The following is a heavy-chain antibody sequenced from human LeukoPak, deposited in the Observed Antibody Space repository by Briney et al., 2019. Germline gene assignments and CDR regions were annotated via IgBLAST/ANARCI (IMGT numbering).Heavy chain of an antibody. CDR1: GFTFSSYG. J-gene: IGHJ4*02. D-gene: IGHD3-10*01. CDR3: ARGPVLLLWFGELVLDY. CDR2: IWYDGSNK. V-gene: IGHV3-33*01. Sequence: GGSLRLSCAASGFTFSSYGMHWVRQAPGKGLEWVAVIWYDGSNKYYADSVKGRFTISRDNSKNTLYLQMNSLRAEDTAVYYYARGPVLLLWFGELVLDYWGQGTLVTVSS.